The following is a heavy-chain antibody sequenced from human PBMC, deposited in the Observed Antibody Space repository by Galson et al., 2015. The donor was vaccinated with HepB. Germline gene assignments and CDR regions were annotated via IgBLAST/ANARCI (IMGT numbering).Heavy chain of an antibody. D-gene: IGHD3-22*01. J-gene: IGHJ4*02. V-gene: IGHV1-69*02. CDR2: IIPILGIA. CDR3: ARGLMSSGYYLNY. CDR1: GGTFSSYT. Sequence: SVKVSCKASGGTFSSYTISWVRQAPGQGLEWMGRIIPILGIANYAQKFQGRVTITADKSTSTAYMELSSLRSEDTAVYYCARGLMSSGYYLNYWGQGTLVTVSS.